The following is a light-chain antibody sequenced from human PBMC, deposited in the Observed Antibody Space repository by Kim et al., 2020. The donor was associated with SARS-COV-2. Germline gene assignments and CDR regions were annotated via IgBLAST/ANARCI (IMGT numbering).Light chain of an antibody. Sequence: ASVGDRVTITCRASQGISSYLAWFQQKPGQVPKRLIYAASTLQSGVPSRFSGSGSGTEFTLTFSSLQPEDFATYYCLQHDSYPLTFGGGTKVEIK. J-gene: IGKJ4*01. CDR2: AAS. CDR3: LQHDSYPLT. CDR1: QGISSY. V-gene: IGKV1-17*03.